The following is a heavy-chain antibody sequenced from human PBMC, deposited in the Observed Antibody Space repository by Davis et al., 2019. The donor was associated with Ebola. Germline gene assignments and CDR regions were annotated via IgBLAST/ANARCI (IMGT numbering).Heavy chain of an antibody. J-gene: IGHJ4*02. CDR1: GFTFSNYG. V-gene: IGHV3-30*03. D-gene: IGHD2-21*02. CDR3: ARPPASCGGDCYIFDQ. CDR2: ISKDGSTK. Sequence: GGSLRLSCAASGFTFSNYGMHWIRQAPGKGLEWVAVISKDGSTKYHADSVKDRFTISRDNSKDTLYLQMNNLRPEDTAVFYCARPPASCGGDCYIFDQWGQGTLVSVSS.